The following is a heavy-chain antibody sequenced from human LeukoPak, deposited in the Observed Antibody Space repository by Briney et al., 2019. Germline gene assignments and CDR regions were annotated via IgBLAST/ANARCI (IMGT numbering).Heavy chain of an antibody. V-gene: IGHV4-38-2*01. CDR3: ARSMISMLKVNWFDP. CDR2: ISHSGNT. Sequence: PSETLSPAWSASAYAIRSGYSWGWIRQPPGKGLEWIGSISHSGNTYYNPSLKSRVTISPDTSKNQFSLKLNSVTAADTAVYFCARSMISMLKVNWFDPWGQGTLVTVSS. J-gene: IGHJ5*02. CDR1: AYAIRSGYS. D-gene: IGHD3-16*01.